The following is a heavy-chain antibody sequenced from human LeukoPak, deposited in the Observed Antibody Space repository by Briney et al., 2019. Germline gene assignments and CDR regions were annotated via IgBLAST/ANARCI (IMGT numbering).Heavy chain of an antibody. Sequence: GGSLRLSCAASGFTFSSYGMHWVRQAPGKGLEWVAVIWYDGSNKYYADSVKGRFTISRDNSKNTLYLQMNSLRAEDTAVYYCARGLPLNGWPWNYWGQGTLVTVSS. CDR2: IWYDGSNK. CDR3: ARGLPLNGWPWNY. D-gene: IGHD6-19*01. V-gene: IGHV3-33*01. CDR1: GFTFSSYG. J-gene: IGHJ4*02.